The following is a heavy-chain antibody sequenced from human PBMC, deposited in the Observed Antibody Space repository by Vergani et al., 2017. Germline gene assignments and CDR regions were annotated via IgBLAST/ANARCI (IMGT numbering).Heavy chain of an antibody. Sequence: EVQLLESGGGLVQPGGSLRLSCAASGFTFSSYAMSWVRQAPGKGLEWVSAISGSGGSTYYADSVKGRFTISRDNSKNTLYLQMNSLRAEDTAVYYCSKSGGWGYCSGGSCYPNWFDPWGQGTLVTVSS. CDR1: GFTFSSYA. CDR2: ISGSGGST. CDR3: SKSGGWGYCSGGSCYPNWFDP. V-gene: IGHV3-23*01. J-gene: IGHJ5*02. D-gene: IGHD2-15*01.